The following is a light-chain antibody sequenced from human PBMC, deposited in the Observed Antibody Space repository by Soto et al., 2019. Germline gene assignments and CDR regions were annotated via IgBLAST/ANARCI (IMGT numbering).Light chain of an antibody. J-gene: IGKJ4*01. Sequence: DIQMTQSPSTLSGSVGYRFTINCRASQTISSWLAWYQQKPGKAPKLLIYAASSLQTGVPSRFSGSGSGTDFTLTISSLQPEDFATYYCQKANSFPLTCGGGNKGDIK. CDR3: QKANSFPLT. V-gene: IGKV1-12*01. CDR2: AAS. CDR1: QTISSW.